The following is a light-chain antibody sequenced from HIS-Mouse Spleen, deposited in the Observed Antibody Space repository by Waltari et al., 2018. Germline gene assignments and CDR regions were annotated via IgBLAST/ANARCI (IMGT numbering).Light chain of an antibody. J-gene: IGLJ1*01. CDR3: QAWDSSTYV. CDR2: QDS. CDR1: KLGDNY. V-gene: IGLV3-1*01. Sequence: SYELTQPPSVSVSPGQTASITCPGDKLGDNYACWYQQKPGQSPMLVIYQDSKRPSGIPERFSGSNSGNTATLTIRGTQAMDEADYYCQAWDSSTYVFGTGTKVTVL.